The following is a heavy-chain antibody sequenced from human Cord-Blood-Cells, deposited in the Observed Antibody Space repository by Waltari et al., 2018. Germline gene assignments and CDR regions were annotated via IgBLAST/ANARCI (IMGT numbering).Heavy chain of an antibody. J-gene: IGHJ5*02. CDR1: GGTFSSYA. CDR3: ARVGEPYYDILTGYPNWFDP. D-gene: IGHD3-9*01. V-gene: IGHV1-69*01. Sequence: QVQLVQSGAEVKKPGSSVKVSCKASGGTFSSYAISWVRRAPGQGLEWMGGIIPIFGTANYAQKFQGRVTITADESTSTAYMELSSLRSEDTAVYYCARVGEPYYDILTGYPNWFDPWGQGTLVTVSS. CDR2: IIPIFGTA.